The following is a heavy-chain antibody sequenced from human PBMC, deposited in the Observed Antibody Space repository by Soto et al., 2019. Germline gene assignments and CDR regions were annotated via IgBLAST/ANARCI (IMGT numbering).Heavy chain of an antibody. J-gene: IGHJ3*02. CDR2: IKQGGSEK. D-gene: IGHD7-27*01. CDR1: GFTFSSYW. CDR3: ASADNWGHAFDI. V-gene: IGHV3-7*01. Sequence: GGSLRLSCAASGFTFSSYWMSWVRQAPGKGLEWVANIKQGGSEKYYVDSVKGRFTISRDNAKNSLYLQMNSLRDEDVDVYYCASADNWGHAFDIWGQGTMVTVSS.